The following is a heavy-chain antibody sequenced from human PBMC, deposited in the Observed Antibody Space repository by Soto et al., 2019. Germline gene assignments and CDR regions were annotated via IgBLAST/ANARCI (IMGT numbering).Heavy chain of an antibody. V-gene: IGHV1-3*01. J-gene: IGHJ4*02. CDR3: ARGERYYYDSSGYFGFDY. D-gene: IGHD3-22*01. CDR1: GYMFTNYA. Sequence: QVQLVQYGAEVKKPGASVKVFCKASGYMFTNYAIHWVRQAPGQRLEWMEWINAGNGHTKYSQKFQARVTITRDTSASIAYMELSSLRSEVTAVYYCARGERYYYDSSGYFGFDYWGQGTLVSVSS. CDR2: INAGNGHT.